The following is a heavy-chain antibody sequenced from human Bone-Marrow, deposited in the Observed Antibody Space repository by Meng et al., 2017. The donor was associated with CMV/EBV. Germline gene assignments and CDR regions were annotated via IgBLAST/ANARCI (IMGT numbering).Heavy chain of an antibody. D-gene: IGHD2-21*01. Sequence: SKTLSLTCTVSGGSISSSSYYWGWIRQPPGKGLEWIGSIYYSGSTNYNPSLKSRVTISVDTSKNQFSLKLSSVTTADTAVYYCARDCGGVCASYDAFDIWGQGTMVTFSS. CDR1: GGSISSSSYY. CDR2: IYYSGST. CDR3: ARDCGGVCASYDAFDI. V-gene: IGHV4-39*07. J-gene: IGHJ3*02.